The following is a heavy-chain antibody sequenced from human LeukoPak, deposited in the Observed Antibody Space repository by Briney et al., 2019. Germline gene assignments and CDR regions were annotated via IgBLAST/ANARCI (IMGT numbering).Heavy chain of an antibody. CDR3: AREASYRGLFRGAPLDY. CDR1: GGSISSYY. CDR2: IYYSGST. V-gene: IGHV4-59*01. D-gene: IGHD3-10*01. J-gene: IGHJ4*02. Sequence: PSETLSLTCTVSGGSISSYYWSWIRQPPGKGLEWIGYIYYSGSTNYNPSLKSRVTISVDTSKNQFSLKLSSVTAADTAVYYCAREASYRGLFRGAPLDYWGQGTLVTVSS.